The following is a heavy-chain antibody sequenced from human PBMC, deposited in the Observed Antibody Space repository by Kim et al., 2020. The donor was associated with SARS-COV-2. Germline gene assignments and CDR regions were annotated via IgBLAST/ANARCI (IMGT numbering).Heavy chain of an antibody. V-gene: IGHV3-13*01. CDR3: ARGNILTGYNS. D-gene: IGHD3-9*01. CDR2: T. Sequence: TYYPHSVKCRFTISRENAKNSLYLQMNSLRVGDTAVYYCARGNILTGYNSWGQGTLVTVSS. J-gene: IGHJ4*02.